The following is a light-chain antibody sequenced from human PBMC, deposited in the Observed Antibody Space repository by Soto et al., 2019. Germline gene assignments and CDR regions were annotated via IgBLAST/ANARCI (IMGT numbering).Light chain of an antibody. CDR3: QHRNNLQLT. CDR1: QNINSF. V-gene: IGKV3-11*01. CDR2: DAS. Sequence: DIVLTQSPVTLSLSPGERATLSCRASQNINSFLAWYQQRPGQAPRLLIYDASTRATGIPARFNGRGSVTDFTLTISDLAPKDSAVYYCQHRNNLQLTFGGGINVDIK. J-gene: IGKJ4*01.